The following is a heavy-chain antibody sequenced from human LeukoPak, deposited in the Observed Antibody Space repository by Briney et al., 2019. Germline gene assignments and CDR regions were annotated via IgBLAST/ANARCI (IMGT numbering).Heavy chain of an antibody. J-gene: IGHJ6*02. CDR1: GFTFSNYA. CDR2: ISDTGGST. Sequence: GGSLRLSCAASGFTFSNYAMSWVRQAPRKGLEWVSAISDTGGSTYYADSAKGRFTISRDNSKNTLYLQMNSLRAEDTAVYYCAKAVPHYYDSSGYLRDYYYYGMDVWGQGTTVTVSS. CDR3: AKAVPHYYDSSGYLRDYYYYGMDV. D-gene: IGHD3-22*01. V-gene: IGHV3-23*01.